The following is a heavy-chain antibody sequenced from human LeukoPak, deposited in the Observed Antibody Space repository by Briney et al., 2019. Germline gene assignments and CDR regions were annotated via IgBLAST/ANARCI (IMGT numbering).Heavy chain of an antibody. CDR2: IYYSGST. CDR3: ARTVATIPPEPFDY. D-gene: IGHD5-24*01. CDR1: GGSISSYY. V-gene: IGHV4-59*01. Sequence: SETLSLTCTVSGGSISSYYWSWIRQPPGKGLEWSGYIYYSGSTNYNPSLKSRVSISVDTSKNQFSLKLSSVTTADTAVYYCARTVATIPPEPFDYWGQGTLVTVSS. J-gene: IGHJ4*02.